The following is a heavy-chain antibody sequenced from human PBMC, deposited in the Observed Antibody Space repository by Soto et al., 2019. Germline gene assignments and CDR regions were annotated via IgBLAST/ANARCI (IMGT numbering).Heavy chain of an antibody. CDR2: IIPILGIA. D-gene: IGHD3-16*01. CDR1: GGTFSSYT. V-gene: IGHV1-69*02. Sequence: QVQLVQSGAEVKKPGSSVKVSCKASGGTFSSYTISWVRQAPGQGLEWMGRIIPILGIANYAQRFQGRVTLTADNAQSTAYRELRSLRSEESAVYYCARSRLCSKLVDDKGFDYWGQGTLVTVSS. CDR3: ARSRLCSKLVDDKGFDY. J-gene: IGHJ4*02.